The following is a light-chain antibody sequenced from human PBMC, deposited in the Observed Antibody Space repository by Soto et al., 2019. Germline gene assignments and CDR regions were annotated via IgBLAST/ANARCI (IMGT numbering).Light chain of an antibody. V-gene: IGLV1-40*01. CDR3: QYYDSSLNYV. CDR1: SSNIGAGYD. J-gene: IGLJ1*01. Sequence: QSVLTQPPSVSGAPGQRVTISCTGSSSNIGAGYDVHWYQQLPGTAPMLLIYDNNNRPSGVPDRFSGSKTGTSASLAIDGVQDEDEDDHYCQYYDSSLNYVFGTGTKVTVL. CDR2: DNN.